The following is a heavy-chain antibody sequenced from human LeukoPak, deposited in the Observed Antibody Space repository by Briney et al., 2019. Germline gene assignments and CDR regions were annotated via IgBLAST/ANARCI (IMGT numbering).Heavy chain of an antibody. CDR1: GYSFTSYW. CDR2: IYPGDSDT. J-gene: IGHJ4*02. V-gene: IGHV5-51*01. Sequence: GESLKISCKGSGYSFTSYWIGWVRQMPGKGLEWMGIIYPGDSDTRYSPSFQGQVTISADKSISTAYLQWSSLKASDTAVYYCARLGGIQLWRSNIDYWGQGTLVTVSS. D-gene: IGHD5-18*01. CDR3: ARLGGIQLWRSNIDY.